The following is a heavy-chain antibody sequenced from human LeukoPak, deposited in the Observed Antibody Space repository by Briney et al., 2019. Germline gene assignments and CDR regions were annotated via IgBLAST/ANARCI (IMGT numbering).Heavy chain of an antibody. CDR1: GFTFSSYG. J-gene: IGHJ4*02. V-gene: IGHV3-30*02. CDR3: AKGSVVPAATDY. CDR2: IRYDGGNK. D-gene: IGHD2-2*01. Sequence: GGSLRLSCAASGFTFSSYGMHWVRQAPGKGLEWVAFIRYDGGNKYYADSVKGRFTISRDNSKNTLYLQMNSLRAEDTAVYYRAKGSVVPAATDYWGQGTLVTVSS.